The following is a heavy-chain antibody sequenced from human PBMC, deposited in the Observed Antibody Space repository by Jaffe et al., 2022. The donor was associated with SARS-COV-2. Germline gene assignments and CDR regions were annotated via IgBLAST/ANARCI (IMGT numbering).Heavy chain of an antibody. CDR1: GGSFSGSY. D-gene: IGHD2-8*01. V-gene: IGHV4-34*01. CDR3: ARNGPGRTGFGP. CDR2: INHSGST. Sequence: QVQLQQWGAGLLKPSETLSLTCAVSGGSFSGSYWSWIRQPPGKGLEWIGEINHSGSTNYNPSLKSRFTISLDTSKNQFYLKLTSVTAADTAIYYCARNGPGRTGFGPWGQGTLVTVSS. J-gene: IGHJ5*02.